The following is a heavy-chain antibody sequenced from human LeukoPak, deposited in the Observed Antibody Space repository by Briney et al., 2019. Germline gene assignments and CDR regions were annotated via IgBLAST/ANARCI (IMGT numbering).Heavy chain of an antibody. V-gene: IGHV3-48*02. CDR2: ISSSSSTT. CDR3: ASARGDYYAIEDY. Sequence: GGSLRLSCAASGFTFSDYSINWVRQAPGKGLEWVSSISSSSSTTYYADSVKGRFTISRDNAENSVYLQMNSLRDEDTAVYYCASARGDYYAIEDYWGQGTLVTVSS. CDR1: GFTFSDYS. D-gene: IGHD4-17*01. J-gene: IGHJ4*02.